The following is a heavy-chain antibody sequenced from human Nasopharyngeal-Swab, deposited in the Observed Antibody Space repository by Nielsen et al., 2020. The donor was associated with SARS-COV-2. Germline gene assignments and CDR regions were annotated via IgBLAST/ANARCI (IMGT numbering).Heavy chain of an antibody. J-gene: IGHJ4*02. D-gene: IGHD5/OR15-5a*01. CDR3: ARRLGLRAPFNY. Sequence: SETLSLTCTVSGGSMSNFHWSWIRLSPGKGLEWIGYVYDSGSTKYNPSLNSRVTISVDTSKTQFSLKVRSVTAADTAVYCCARRLGLRAPFNYWGQGTLVTVSS. CDR2: VYDSGST. CDR1: GGSMSNFH. V-gene: IGHV4-59*08.